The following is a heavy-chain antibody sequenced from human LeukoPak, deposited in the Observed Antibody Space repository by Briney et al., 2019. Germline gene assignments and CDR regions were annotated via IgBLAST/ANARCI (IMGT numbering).Heavy chain of an antibody. D-gene: IGHD6-13*01. CDR3: ARETPDSSSWTAFDF. Sequence: GGSLRLSCAASGFTFSNYNMNWVRQAPGKGLEWVAYITLSRTTIYCAESVKGRFTISRDNAKDSLSLQMNSLRDEDTAVYSCARETPDSSSWTAFDFWGQGTLVTVSS. CDR2: ITLSRTTI. V-gene: IGHV3-48*02. CDR1: GFTFSNYN. J-gene: IGHJ4*02.